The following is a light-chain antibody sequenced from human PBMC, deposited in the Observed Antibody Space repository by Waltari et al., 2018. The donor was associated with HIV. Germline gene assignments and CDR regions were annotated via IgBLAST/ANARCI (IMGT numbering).Light chain of an antibody. CDR3: MQSLHLLYT. CDR1: QSLKHTNGKTY. Sequence: DIVITQTPPPLSVTPGQPASFSCNSSQSLKHTNGKTYLYWYLQRPGQSPQVLIYEVSKRYAGVPDRFSGSGSGTHFTLKIARVEAEDVGSYYCMQSLHLLYTFGQGTKLEIK. CDR2: EVS. V-gene: IGKV2D-29*02. J-gene: IGKJ2*01.